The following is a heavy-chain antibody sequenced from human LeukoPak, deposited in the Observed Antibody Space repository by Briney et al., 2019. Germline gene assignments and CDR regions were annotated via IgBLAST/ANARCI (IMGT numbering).Heavy chain of an antibody. D-gene: IGHD3-22*01. CDR1: GDSISSGDYY. CDR3: ARGPYSYDSSGAFDI. CDR2: ISSSGST. J-gene: IGHJ3*02. Sequence: SETLSLTCTVSGDSISSGDYYWSWIRQPAGKGLEWIGRISSSGSTNYNPSLKSRVTISVDTTKNQFSLKLSSVTAADTAVYFCARGPYSYDSSGAFDIWGQGTMVTVSS. V-gene: IGHV4-61*02.